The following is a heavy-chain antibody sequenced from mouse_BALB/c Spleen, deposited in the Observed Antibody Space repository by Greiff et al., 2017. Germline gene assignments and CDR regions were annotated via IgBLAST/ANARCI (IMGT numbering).Heavy chain of an antibody. J-gene: IGHJ1*01. CDR1: GYTFTSYW. V-gene: IGHV1-5*01. CDR2: IYPGNSDT. D-gene: IGHD2-4*01. CDR3: SPMITTYWYFDV. Sequence: EVQLQESGTVLARPGASVKMSCKASGYTFTSYWMHWVKQRPGQGLEWIGAIYPGNSDTSYNQKFKGKAKLTAVTSTSTAYMELSSLTNEDSAVYYCSPMITTYWYFDVWGAGTTVTVSS.